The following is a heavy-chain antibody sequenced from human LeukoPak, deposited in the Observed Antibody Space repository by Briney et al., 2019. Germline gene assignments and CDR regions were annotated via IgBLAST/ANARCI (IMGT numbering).Heavy chain of an antibody. Sequence: PGGSLRLSCAASGFTFSNYWMHWVRQAPGKGLVWVSRINTDGSSTYYADSVKGRFTISRDNPKNTLYVQMNSLRGEDTAVYYCARVSYYYYGMDVWGQGTTVTVSS. CDR3: ARVSYYYYGMDV. CDR2: INTDGSST. V-gene: IGHV3-74*01. J-gene: IGHJ6*02. CDR1: GFTFSNYW.